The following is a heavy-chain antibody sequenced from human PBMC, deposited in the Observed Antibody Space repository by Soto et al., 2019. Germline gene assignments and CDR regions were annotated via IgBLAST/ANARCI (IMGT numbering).Heavy chain of an antibody. V-gene: IGHV3-49*03. CDR2: IRSKAYGGTT. J-gene: IGHJ6*02. D-gene: IGHD5-18*01. Sequence: QAGGSLRLSCTASGFTFGDYAMSWFRQAPGKGLEWVGFIRSKAYGGTTEYAASVKGRFTISRDDSKSIAYLQMNSLKTEDTAVYYCTRDGYSYGPYYYYGMDVWGQGTTVTVSS. CDR3: TRDGYSYGPYYYYGMDV. CDR1: GFTFGDYA.